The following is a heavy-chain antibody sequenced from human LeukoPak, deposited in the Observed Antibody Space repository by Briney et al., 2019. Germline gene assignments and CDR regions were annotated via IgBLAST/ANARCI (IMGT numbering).Heavy chain of an antibody. CDR3: ARAPTTPAYYDSSGYFN. Sequence: ASVKVSCKASGYTFSGYYMHWVRQAPGQGLEWMGWMNPNSGNTGYAQKFQGRVTMTRNTSISTAYMELSSLRSEDTAVYYCARAPTTPAYYDSSGYFNWGQGTLVTVSS. J-gene: IGHJ4*02. CDR1: GYTFSGYY. D-gene: IGHD3-22*01. V-gene: IGHV1-8*02. CDR2: MNPNSGNT.